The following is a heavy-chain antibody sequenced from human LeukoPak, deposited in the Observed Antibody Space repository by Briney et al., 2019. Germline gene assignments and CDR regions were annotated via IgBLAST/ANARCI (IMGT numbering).Heavy chain of an antibody. Sequence: LSLTCTVSGASISCTDYYGTWTRRHPGEGLEWLGFIHFSGTPYYNPSLRSRLIISADTAKNKMSLKLRSMTAADTAGYYCAAGGDTAKGGKYWGQGTQVTVFS. V-gene: IGHV4-31*03. CDR3: AAGGDTAKGGKY. CDR1: GASISCTDYY. J-gene: IGHJ4*02. D-gene: IGHD5-18*01. CDR2: IHFSGTP.